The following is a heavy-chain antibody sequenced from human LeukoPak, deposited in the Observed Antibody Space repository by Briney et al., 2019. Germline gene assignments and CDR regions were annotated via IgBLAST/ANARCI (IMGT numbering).Heavy chain of an antibody. D-gene: IGHD3-22*01. CDR1: GYFIRSGFY. V-gene: IGHV4-38-2*02. J-gene: IGHJ3*02. CDR2: FYHSGST. CDR3: ARGPYSYDSSGAFDI. Sequence: SETLSLTCTVSGYFIRSGFYWGWIRQPPGKGLEWIGSFYHSGSTNYNPSLKSRVTISVDTSKNQFSLKLSSVTAADTAVYFCARGPYSYDSSGAFDIWGQGTMVTVSS.